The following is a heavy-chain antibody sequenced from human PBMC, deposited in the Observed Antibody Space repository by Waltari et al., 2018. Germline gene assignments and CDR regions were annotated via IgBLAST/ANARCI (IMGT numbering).Heavy chain of an antibody. J-gene: IGHJ4*02. D-gene: IGHD6-19*01. CDR1: GFTFGDYA. V-gene: IGHV3-49*04. Sequence: EVQLVESGGGLVQPGRSLRLSCTASGFTFGDYAMRWVRQAPGKGLEWVGFIRSKAYGGTTEYAASVKGRFTISRDDSKSIAYLQMNSLKTEDTAVYYCTRYSSGELDYWGQGTLVTVSS. CDR2: IRSKAYGGTT. CDR3: TRYSSGELDY.